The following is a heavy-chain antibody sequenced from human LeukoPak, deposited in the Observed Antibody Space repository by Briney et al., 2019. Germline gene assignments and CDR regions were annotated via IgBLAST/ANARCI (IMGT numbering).Heavy chain of an antibody. CDR1: RFTFGDYA. V-gene: IGHV3-49*04. D-gene: IGHD5-24*01. Sequence: PGGSLRLSCTASRFTFGDYAMSWVRQAPGKGLEWVGFIRSKAYGCTTEYAASVKGRFTISRDNAKNSLYLQMNSLRAEDTAVYYCAREGGGYNNRGFDYWGQGTLVTVSS. J-gene: IGHJ4*02. CDR2: IRSKAYGCTT. CDR3: AREGGGYNNRGFDY.